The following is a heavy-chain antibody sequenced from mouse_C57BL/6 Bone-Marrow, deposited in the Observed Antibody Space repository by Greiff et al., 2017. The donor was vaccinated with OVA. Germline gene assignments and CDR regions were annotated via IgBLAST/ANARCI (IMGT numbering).Heavy chain of an antibody. CDR1: GYTFTSYW. V-gene: IGHV1-72*01. J-gene: IGHJ2*01. Sequence: QVQLQQPGAELVKPGASVKLSCKASGYTFTSYWMHWVKQRPGRGLEWIGRIDPNSGGTKYNEKFKSKATLTVDKPSSTAYMQLSNLTSADSAVYYCARRRFRYYFDYWGQGTTLTVSS. D-gene: IGHD2-14*01. CDR3: ARRRFRYYFDY. CDR2: IDPNSGGT.